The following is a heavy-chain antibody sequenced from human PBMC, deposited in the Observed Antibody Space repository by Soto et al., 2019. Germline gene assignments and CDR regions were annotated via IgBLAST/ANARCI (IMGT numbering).Heavy chain of an antibody. CDR2: IYYSGST. CDR3: ARVVPSIFGVGAFDI. D-gene: IGHD3-3*02. J-gene: IGHJ3*02. Sequence: QVQLQESGPGLVKPSQTLSLTCTVSGGSISSGGYYWSWIRQHPGKGLEWIGYIYYSGSTYYNPSLKSRVTISVDTSKNQSSLKLSSVTAADTAVYYCARVVPSIFGVGAFDIWGQGTMVTVSS. V-gene: IGHV4-31*03. CDR1: GGSISSGGYY.